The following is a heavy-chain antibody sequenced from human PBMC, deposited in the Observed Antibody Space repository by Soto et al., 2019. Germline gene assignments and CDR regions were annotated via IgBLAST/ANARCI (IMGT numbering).Heavy chain of an antibody. CDR3: ATDLGAGKGYYYYGMDV. Sequence: ASVKVSCKVSGYTLTELSMHWVRQAPGKGVEWMGGFDPEDGETIYAQKFQGRVTMTEDTSTDTAYMELSSLRSEDTAVYYCATDLGAGKGYYYYGMDVWGQGTTVTVSS. CDR1: GYTLTELS. CDR2: FDPEDGET. V-gene: IGHV1-24*01. J-gene: IGHJ6*02.